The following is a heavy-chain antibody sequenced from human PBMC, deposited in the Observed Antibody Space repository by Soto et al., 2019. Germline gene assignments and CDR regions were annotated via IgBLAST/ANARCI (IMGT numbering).Heavy chain of an antibody. J-gene: IGHJ4*02. CDR2: ISSTSSTI. V-gene: IGHV3-48*01. CDR1: GFTFSIYS. Sequence: GGSLRLSCAASGFTFSIYSMNWVRQAPGKGLEWISYISSTSSTIYYADSVKGRFTISRDNAKNSLYLQMNSLRAEDTAVYYCAKGGRQWLVTSDFNYWGQGALVTVSS. D-gene: IGHD6-19*01. CDR3: AKGGRQWLVTSDFNY.